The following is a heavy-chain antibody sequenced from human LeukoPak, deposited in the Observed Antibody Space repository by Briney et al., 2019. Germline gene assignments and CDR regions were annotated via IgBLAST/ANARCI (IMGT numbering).Heavy chain of an antibody. D-gene: IGHD2/OR15-2a*01. V-gene: IGHV4-30-4*01. CDR2: IYYSGRT. CDR1: GGSFSVGDYY. J-gene: IGHJ4*02. CDR3: ASVILPENYFDN. Sequence: SQTLSLTCAVSGGSFSVGDYYWRWVSQPPGMGLGWIGYIYYSGRTYYNPSLKSRLTISVDTSKKQFSLKLSSVTAADTAVYYCASVILPENYFDNWGQGTLVTVSS.